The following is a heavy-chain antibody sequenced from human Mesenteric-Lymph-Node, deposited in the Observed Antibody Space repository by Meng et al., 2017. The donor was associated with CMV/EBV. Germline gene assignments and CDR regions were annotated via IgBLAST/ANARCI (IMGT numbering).Heavy chain of an antibody. CDR2: IYPRDSDT. Sequence: KVSCKDSGNTFTDYWIAWVRQLPGKGLEWMGVIYPRDSDTRYSPSFQGQVTISADKSISTAYLQWNSLKASDTAMYYCARQLSAYYGMAVWGQGTTVTVSS. V-gene: IGHV5-51*01. CDR1: GNTFTDYW. J-gene: IGHJ6*02. CDR3: ARQLSAYYGMAV.